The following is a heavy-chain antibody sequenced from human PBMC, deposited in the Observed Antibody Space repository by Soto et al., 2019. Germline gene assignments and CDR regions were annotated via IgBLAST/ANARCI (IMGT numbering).Heavy chain of an antibody. V-gene: IGHV4-34*01. D-gene: IGHD3-10*01. J-gene: IGHJ4*02. CDR3: ARGGYYGSGSYYHWPLDY. Sequence: SETLSLTCAVYGGSFSVYYWSWIRQPPGKGLEWIGEINHSGSTNYNPSLKSRVTISVDTSKNQFSLKLSSVTAADTAVYYCARGGYYGSGSYYHWPLDYWGQGTLVTVSS. CDR2: INHSGST. CDR1: GGSFSVYY.